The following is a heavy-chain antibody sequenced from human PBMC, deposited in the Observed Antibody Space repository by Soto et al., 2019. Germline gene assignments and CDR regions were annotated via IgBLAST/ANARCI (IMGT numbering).Heavy chain of an antibody. Sequence: ASVTVSCKASGYTFTSYDINWVRQATGQGLEWMGWMNPNSGNTGYAQKFQGRVTMTRNTSISTAYVELSSLRSEDTAVYYCARGYEVILGMDAWGKGTTVTVSS. CDR3: ARGYEVILGMDA. CDR2: MNPNSGNT. CDR1: GYTFTSYD. D-gene: IGHD3-22*01. V-gene: IGHV1-8*01. J-gene: IGHJ6*04.